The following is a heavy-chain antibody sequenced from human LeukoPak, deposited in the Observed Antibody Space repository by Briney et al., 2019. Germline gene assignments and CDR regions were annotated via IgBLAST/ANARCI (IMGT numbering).Heavy chain of an antibody. CDR2: ISGSGGST. CDR3: ARGWRYCSGGSCFELLDY. D-gene: IGHD2-15*01. CDR1: GFTFSSYA. Sequence: GGSLRLSCAASGFTFSSYAMSWVRQAPGKGLEWVSAISGSGGSTYYADSVKGRFTISRDNSKNTLYLQMNSLRAEDTAVYYCARGWRYCSGGSCFELLDYWGQGTLVTVSS. J-gene: IGHJ4*02. V-gene: IGHV3-23*01.